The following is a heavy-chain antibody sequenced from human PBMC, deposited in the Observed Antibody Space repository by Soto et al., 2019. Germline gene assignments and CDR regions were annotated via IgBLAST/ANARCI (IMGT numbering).Heavy chain of an antibody. CDR3: ARGGFDYGPRGMDV. D-gene: IGHD3-10*01. CDR2: TKSDGSGT. Sequence: EVQLVESGGGLLQPGGSLTLSCTASGFTFSNYWMHWVRQAPGKGLVWVSRTKSDGSGTSYTDSVKGRFTISRDNAYNTLDSQMSNLRAEDTAVYYCARGGFDYGPRGMDVWGKGTTVIVSS. CDR1: GFTFSNYW. V-gene: IGHV3-74*01. J-gene: IGHJ6*04.